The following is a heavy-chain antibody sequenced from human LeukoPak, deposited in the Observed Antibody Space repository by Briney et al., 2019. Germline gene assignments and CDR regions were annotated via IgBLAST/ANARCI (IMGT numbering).Heavy chain of an antibody. Sequence: PSETLSLTCTVSGGSISSYYWSWIRQPPGKGLEWIGYIYYRVTSDYNPSLKSRVTMSVDMSTRQIPLKLSSVTAADTAVYYCATTTIRLGYWGQGTLVTVSS. CDR3: ATTTIRLGY. V-gene: IGHV4-59*01. D-gene: IGHD1-26*01. J-gene: IGHJ4*02. CDR1: GGSISSYY. CDR2: IYYRVTS.